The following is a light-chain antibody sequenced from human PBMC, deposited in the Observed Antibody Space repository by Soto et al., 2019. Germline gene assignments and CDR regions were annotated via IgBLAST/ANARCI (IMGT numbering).Light chain of an antibody. CDR2: RNN. CDR3: AAWDDSLSALYV. CDR1: SSNIGSNY. V-gene: IGLV1-47*01. Sequence: QSVLTQPPSASGTPGQRVTISCSGSSSNIGSNYVYWYQQLPGKAPKLLIYRNNQRPSGVPDRFSGSKSGTSASLAISGLRSEDEADYYCAAWDDSLSALYVFGTGTKVTVL. J-gene: IGLJ1*01.